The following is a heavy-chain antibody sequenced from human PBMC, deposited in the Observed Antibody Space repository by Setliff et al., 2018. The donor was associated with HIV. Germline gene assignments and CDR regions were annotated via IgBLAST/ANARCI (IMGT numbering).Heavy chain of an antibody. V-gene: IGHV1-2*02. Sequence: GASVKVSCKAYGYTFTGHYMHWVRQAPGQGLEWMGWINPNSGGTNYAQKFQGRVTMTRDTSISTAYMELSRLRSDDTAVYYCARGSLLGYFDWLFPDWGQGTLVTVSS. CDR2: INPNSGGT. CDR3: ARGSLLGYFDWLFPD. D-gene: IGHD3-9*01. CDR1: GYTFTGHY. J-gene: IGHJ1*01.